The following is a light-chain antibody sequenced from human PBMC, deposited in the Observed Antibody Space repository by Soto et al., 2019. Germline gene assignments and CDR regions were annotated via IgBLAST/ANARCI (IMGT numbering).Light chain of an antibody. J-gene: IGKJ1*01. Sequence: DIKMTQSPSSLSASVGDRVTITCRASQGISNYLAWYQQKPGKVPKLLIYGASTLQSGVPSRFSGSGSGTDFTLTISSLQPEDVATYYCQKYNSAFRTFGQGTKVEIK. CDR3: QKYNSAFRT. V-gene: IGKV1-27*01. CDR1: QGISNY. CDR2: GAS.